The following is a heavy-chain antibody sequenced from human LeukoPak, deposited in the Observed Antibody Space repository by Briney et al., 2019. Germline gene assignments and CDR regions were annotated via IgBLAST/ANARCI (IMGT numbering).Heavy chain of an antibody. CDR2: INPSGGST. CDR1: GYTFTSYY. J-gene: IGHJ3*02. Sequence: GASVKVSCKASGYTFTSYYMHWVRQAPGQGLEWMGIINPSGGSTSYAQKFQGRVTMTRDMSTSTVYMELSRVRSEDTAVYYCARGTTRYCSGGSCYSGTGAFDIWGQGTMVTVSS. V-gene: IGHV1-46*01. CDR3: ARGTTRYCSGGSCYSGTGAFDI. D-gene: IGHD2-15*01.